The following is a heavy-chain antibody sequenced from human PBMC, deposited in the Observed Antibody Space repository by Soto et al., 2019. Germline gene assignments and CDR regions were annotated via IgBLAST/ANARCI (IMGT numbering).Heavy chain of an antibody. CDR3: AGSPWYRGNWFDP. Sequence: SATLSLTCAVYGGSFSGYYWSWIRQPPGKGLEWIGEINHSGSTNYNPSLKSRVTISVDTSKNQFSLKLSSVTAADTAVYYCAGSPWYRGNWFDPWGQGTLVTVSS. V-gene: IGHV4-34*01. CDR1: GGSFSGYY. J-gene: IGHJ5*02. CDR2: INHSGST. D-gene: IGHD1-26*01.